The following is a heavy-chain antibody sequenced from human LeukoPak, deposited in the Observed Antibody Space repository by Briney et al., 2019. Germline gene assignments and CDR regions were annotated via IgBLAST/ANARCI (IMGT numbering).Heavy chain of an antibody. CDR1: GYTFTSYG. V-gene: IGHV1-18*01. J-gene: IGHJ6*02. CDR3: ARISNWGSSAYGMDV. D-gene: IGHD7-27*01. Sequence: ASVKVSCKASGYTFTSYGISWVRQAPGQGLEWMGWISTYNGDSNYAQNLQGRGTLTTDTSTSTAHMELRSLSSDDTAVYYCARISNWGSSAYGMDVWGQGTTVTVSS. CDR2: ISTYNGDS.